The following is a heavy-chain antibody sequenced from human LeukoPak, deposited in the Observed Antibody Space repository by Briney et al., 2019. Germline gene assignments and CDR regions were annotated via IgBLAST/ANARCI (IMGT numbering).Heavy chain of an antibody. Sequence: SETLSLTCTVSGGSISSYYWTWIRQPPGKGLEWIGYIYYTGKTNYNPSLRSRVTISIDTSRNQFSLKVTSVTAADTAVYYCARDGSSTFEFWGQGALVTVSS. CDR1: GGSISSYY. CDR2: IYYTGKT. CDR3: ARDGSSTFEF. D-gene: IGHD6-19*01. J-gene: IGHJ4*02. V-gene: IGHV4-59*01.